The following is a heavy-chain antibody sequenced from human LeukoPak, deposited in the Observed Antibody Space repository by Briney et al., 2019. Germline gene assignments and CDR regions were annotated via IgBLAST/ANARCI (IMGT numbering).Heavy chain of an antibody. CDR2: IYYSGST. CDR1: GGSISSYY. V-gene: IGHV4-59*08. Sequence: SETLSLTCTVSGGSISSYYWSWIRQPPGKGLEWIRYIYYSGSTNYNPSLKSRVTISVDTSKNQFSLKLSSVTAADTAVYYCASNSGSYPTWFDPWGQGTLVTVSS. CDR3: ASNSGSYPTWFDP. D-gene: IGHD1-26*01. J-gene: IGHJ5*02.